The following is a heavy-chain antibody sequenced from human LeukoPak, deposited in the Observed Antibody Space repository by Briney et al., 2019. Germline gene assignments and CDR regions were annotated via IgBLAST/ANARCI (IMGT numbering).Heavy chain of an antibody. CDR1: GGSISSCSYY. CDR3: ASDDPLRAFDI. Sequence: PSETLSLTCTVSGGSISSCSYYWGWIRQPPGKGLGWIGSIYYSGSTYYNPSLKSRVTISVDTSKNQFSLKLSSVTAADTAVYYCASDDPLRAFDIWGQGTMDTVSS. CDR2: IYYSGST. J-gene: IGHJ3*02. D-gene: IGHD3-10*01. V-gene: IGHV4-39*01.